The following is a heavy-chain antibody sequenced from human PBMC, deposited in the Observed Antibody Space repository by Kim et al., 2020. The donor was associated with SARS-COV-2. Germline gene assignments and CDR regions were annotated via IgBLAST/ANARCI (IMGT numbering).Heavy chain of an antibody. V-gene: IGHV3-33*06. CDR1: GFTFSSYG. CDR3: AKDDSSRFNEWIPHENAFDI. D-gene: IGHD5-18*01. CDR2: IWYDGSNK. Sequence: GGSLRLSCAASGFTFSSYGMHWVRQAPGKGLEWVAVIWYDGSNKYYADSVKGRFTISRDNSKNTLYLQMNSLRAEDTAVYYCAKDDSSRFNEWIPHENAFDIWGQGTMVTVSS. J-gene: IGHJ3*02.